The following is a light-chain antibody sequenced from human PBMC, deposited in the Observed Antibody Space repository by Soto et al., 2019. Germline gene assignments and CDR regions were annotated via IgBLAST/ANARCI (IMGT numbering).Light chain of an antibody. J-gene: IGLJ2*01. CDR3: CSYAGSSTFV. V-gene: IGLV2-23*03. Sequence: QSALTQPASVSGSPGQSITISCTGTSSDVGSHNLVSWYQQHPGKAPKLMIFEGSKRPSGVSNRFSGSKSDNTASLTISGLQAEDEADYYCCSYAGSSTFVFGGGTKLIVL. CDR2: EGS. CDR1: SSDVGSHNL.